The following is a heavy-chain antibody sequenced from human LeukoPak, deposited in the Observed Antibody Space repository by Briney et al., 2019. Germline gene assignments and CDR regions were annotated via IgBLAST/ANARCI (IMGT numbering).Heavy chain of an antibody. CDR3: AGDESSGYYD. J-gene: IGHJ4*02. CDR1: GYSINSGYY. V-gene: IGHV4-38-2*02. D-gene: IGHD3-22*01. Sequence: SETLSLTCTVSGYSINSGYYWSWIRQPPGKRLEWIGSIYYSGSTYSNPTLKSRVTISVDTSKNQFSLKLSSVTAADTAVYYCAGDESSGYYDWGQGTLVTVSS. CDR2: IYYSGST.